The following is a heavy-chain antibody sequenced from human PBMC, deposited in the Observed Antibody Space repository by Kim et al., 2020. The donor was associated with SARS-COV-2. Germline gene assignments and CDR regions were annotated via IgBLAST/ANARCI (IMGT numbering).Heavy chain of an antibody. CDR1: GGSISSGDYY. CDR3: ARDSGIGGSGSYYNRFALDY. Sequence: SETLSLTCTVSGGSISSGDYYWSWIRQPPGKGLEWIGYIYYSGSTYYNPSLKSRVTISVDTSKNQFSLKLSSVTAADTAVYYCARDSGIGGSGSYYNRFALDYWGQGTLVTVSS. CDR2: IYYSGST. J-gene: IGHJ4*02. D-gene: IGHD3-10*01. V-gene: IGHV4-30-4*01.